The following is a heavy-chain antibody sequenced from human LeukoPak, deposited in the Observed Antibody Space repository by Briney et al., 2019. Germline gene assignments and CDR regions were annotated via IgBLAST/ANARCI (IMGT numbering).Heavy chain of an antibody. V-gene: IGHV3-21*01. CDR1: GFTFSSYS. D-gene: IGHD2-2*02. CDR2: ISSSSSYI. Sequence: AGGSLRLSCAASGFTFSSYSMNWVRQAPGKGLEWVSSISSSSSYIYYADSVKGRFTISRDNAKNSLYLQMNSLRAEDTAVYYCARDVFCSSTSCYTFRNYMDVWGKGTTVTVSS. J-gene: IGHJ6*03. CDR3: ARDVFCSSTSCYTFRNYMDV.